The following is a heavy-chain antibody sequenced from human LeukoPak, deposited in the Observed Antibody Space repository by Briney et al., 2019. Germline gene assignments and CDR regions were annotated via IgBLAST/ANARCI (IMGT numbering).Heavy chain of an antibody. CDR1: GFTFSNYW. CDR2: INRDGSER. CDR3: ARRNAMDV. V-gene: IGHV3-7*03. J-gene: IGHJ6*02. Sequence: GGSLRLSCAASGFTFSNYWMTWVRQAPGKELEWVANINRDGSERYYVDSVKGRFTISRDDAKSSLYLQMNSLRAEDTAVYYCARRNAMDVWGQETTVIVFS.